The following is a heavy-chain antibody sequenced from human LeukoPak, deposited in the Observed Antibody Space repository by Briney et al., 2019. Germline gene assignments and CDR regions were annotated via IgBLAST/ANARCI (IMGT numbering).Heavy chain of an antibody. Sequence: GESLKISRKGSGYSFTSYWIGWVRQMPGKGLEWMGIIYPGDSDTRYSPSFQGQVTISADKSISTAYLQWSSLKASNTAMYYCARLRVVVPAAIYPYYFDYWGQGTLVTVSS. CDR1: GYSFTSYW. J-gene: IGHJ4*02. D-gene: IGHD2-2*01. CDR3: ARLRVVVPAAIYPYYFDY. V-gene: IGHV5-51*01. CDR2: IYPGDSDT.